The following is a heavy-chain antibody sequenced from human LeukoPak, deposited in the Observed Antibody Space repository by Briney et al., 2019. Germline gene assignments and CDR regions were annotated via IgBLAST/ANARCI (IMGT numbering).Heavy chain of an antibody. J-gene: IGHJ4*02. CDR2: IIPIFGTA. CDR3: ARDIGGYSGYDYDKYYFDY. CDR1: GGTFSSYA. V-gene: IGHV1-69*01. Sequence: SVKVSCKASGGTFSSYAISWVRQAPGQGLEWMGGIIPIFGTANYAQKFQGRVTITADESTSTAYMELSSLRSEDTAVYYCARDIGGYSGYDYDKYYFDYWGQGTLVTASS. D-gene: IGHD5-12*01.